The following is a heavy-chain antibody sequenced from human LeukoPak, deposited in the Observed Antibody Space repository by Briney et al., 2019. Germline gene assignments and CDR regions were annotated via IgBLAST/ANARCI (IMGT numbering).Heavy chain of an antibody. J-gene: IGHJ4*02. CDR3: AVSTTRVTTRTLDY. V-gene: IGHV4-34*01. D-gene: IGHD4-17*01. CDR1: GGSFSIYY. CDR2: ISQSGTT. Sequence: SETLSLTCAVYGGSFSIYYCTWIRQPPGKGLDWIGEISQSGTTKYNPSLKSRVTISVDKSKNQFSLKLSSVTAADTAVYYCAVSTTRVTTRTLDYWGQGALVTVSS.